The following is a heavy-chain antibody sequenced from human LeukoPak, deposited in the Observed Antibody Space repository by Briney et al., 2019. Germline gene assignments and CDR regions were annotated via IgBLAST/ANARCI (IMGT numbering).Heavy chain of an antibody. CDR2: ISRDGSNT. J-gene: IGHJ5*02. D-gene: IGHD6-19*01. Sequence: GGSLRLSCAASEFTFSTYWMHWVRQAPGKGLVWVSRISRDGSNTFYADSVKGRFTISRDNAKNTLYLQMNSLRGDDTAVYYCARLGVVGTGNWFDPWGQGTLVTVSS. V-gene: IGHV3-74*01. CDR3: ARLGVVGTGNWFDP. CDR1: EFTFSTYW.